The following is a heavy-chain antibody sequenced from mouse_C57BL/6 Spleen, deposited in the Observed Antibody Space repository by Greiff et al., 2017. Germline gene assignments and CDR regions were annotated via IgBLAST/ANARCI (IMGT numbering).Heavy chain of an antibody. CDR2: INPNNGGT. CDR3: ARGHYYGSREGYAMDY. CDR1: GYTFTDYN. J-gene: IGHJ4*01. D-gene: IGHD1-1*01. Sequence: VQLQQSGPELVKPGASVKIPCKASGYTFTDYNMDWVKQSHGKSLEWIGDINPNNGGTIYNQKFKGKATLTVDKSSSTAYMELRSLTSEDTAVYYCARGHYYGSREGYAMDYWGQGTSVTVSS. V-gene: IGHV1-18*01.